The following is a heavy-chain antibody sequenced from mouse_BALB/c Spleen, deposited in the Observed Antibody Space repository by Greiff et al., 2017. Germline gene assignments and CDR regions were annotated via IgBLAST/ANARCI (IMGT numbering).Heavy chain of an antibody. J-gene: IGHJ3*01. CDR2: INPGSGGT. CDR1: GYAFTNYL. V-gene: IGHV1-54*03. CDR3: ARRSYGYDWFAY. D-gene: IGHD2-2*01. Sequence: QVQLQQSGAELVRPGTSVKVSCKASGYAFTNYLIEWVKQRPGQGLEWIGVINPGSGGTNYNEKFKGEATLTADKSSSTAYMQLSSLTSDDSAVYFCARRSYGYDWFAYWGQGTLVTVSA.